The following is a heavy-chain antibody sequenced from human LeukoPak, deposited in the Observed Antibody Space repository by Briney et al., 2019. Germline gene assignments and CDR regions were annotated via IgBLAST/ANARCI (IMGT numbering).Heavy chain of an antibody. CDR3: ARASHRSHDTIYGMDV. V-gene: IGHV4-38-2*02. CDR1: GYSISSDYY. J-gene: IGHJ6*02. Sequence: PSETLSLTCTVSGYSISSDYYWGWIRQPPGKGLEWIGSIYHSGSTYYNPSLKSRVTISVDTSKNQFSLKLSSVTAADTAVYYCARASHRSHDTIYGMDVWGQGTTVIVSS. CDR2: IYHSGST. D-gene: IGHD3-9*01.